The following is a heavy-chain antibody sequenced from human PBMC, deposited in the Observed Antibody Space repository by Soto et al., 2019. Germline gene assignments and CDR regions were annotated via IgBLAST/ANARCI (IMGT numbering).Heavy chain of an antibody. CDR2: INGGSGNT. J-gene: IGHJ4*02. CDR1: GFTFTSYA. CDR3: ARVPPWGNSAGDYYIQHYDS. D-gene: IGHD3-10*01. V-gene: IGHV1-3*01. Sequence: ASVKVSCKASGFTFTSYAIHWLRQAPGQRPQWMGWINGGSGNTKYSQDFQGRVTFTRDTFATTAYLELSSLRSEDTAVYYCARVPPWGNSAGDYYIQHYDSWGQGTPVTVSS.